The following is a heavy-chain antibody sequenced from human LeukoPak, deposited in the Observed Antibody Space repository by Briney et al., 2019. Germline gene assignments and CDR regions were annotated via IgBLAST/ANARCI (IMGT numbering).Heavy chain of an antibody. D-gene: IGHD3-22*01. CDR3: ARSSGSYRPFDS. Sequence: GGSLRLSCVASGFILRSNGMHWVRQAPGKGLEWVAVLWSDASNRYYADSVKGRFTISRDNAKNSQYLQMTSLRAQDTGIYYCARSSGSYRPFDSWGQGTLVIVSS. CDR2: LWSDASNR. J-gene: IGHJ4*02. V-gene: IGHV3-33*03. CDR1: GFILRSNG.